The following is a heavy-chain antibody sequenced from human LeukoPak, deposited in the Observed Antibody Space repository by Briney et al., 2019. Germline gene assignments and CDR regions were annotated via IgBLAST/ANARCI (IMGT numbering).Heavy chain of an antibody. J-gene: IGHJ5*02. Sequence: PGTSLRLSCAASGFTFNTYGMNWVRQAPGKGLEWLSYISSSSNAIYYADSVRGRFTISRDNAKNSLYLQMNSLRDEDTALYYCARERGGTAWGQGTLVTVSS. CDR3: ARERGGTA. V-gene: IGHV3-48*02. CDR2: ISSSSNAI. CDR1: GFTFNTYG. D-gene: IGHD3/OR15-3a*01.